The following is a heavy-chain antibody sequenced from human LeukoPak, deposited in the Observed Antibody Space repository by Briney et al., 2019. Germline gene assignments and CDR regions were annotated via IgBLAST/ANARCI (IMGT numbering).Heavy chain of an antibody. CDR2: IKQDGSEK. J-gene: IGHJ6*03. CDR3: ARAEGESYDSSGYYESNYYYMDV. Sequence: GGSLRLSCAASGFTFSSYWMSWVRQAPGKGLEWVANIKQDGSEKYCVDSVKGRFTISRDNAKNSLYLQMNSLRAEDTAVYYCARAEGESYDSSGYYESNYYYMDVWGKGTTVTVSS. CDR1: GFTFSSYW. D-gene: IGHD3-22*01. V-gene: IGHV3-7*01.